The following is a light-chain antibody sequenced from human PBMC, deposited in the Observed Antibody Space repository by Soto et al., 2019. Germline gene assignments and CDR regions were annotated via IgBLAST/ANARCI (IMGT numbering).Light chain of an antibody. J-gene: IGKJ3*01. CDR3: QQSYSTPRVT. V-gene: IGKV1-39*01. Sequence: DIQITQSPYSLSATVRDKDTKTYRASQSISSYLNWYQQKPGKAPKLLIYAASSLQSGVPSRFSGSGSGTDFTLTISSLQPEDFATYYCQQSYSTPRVTFGPGTKVDIK. CDR1: QSISSY. CDR2: AAS.